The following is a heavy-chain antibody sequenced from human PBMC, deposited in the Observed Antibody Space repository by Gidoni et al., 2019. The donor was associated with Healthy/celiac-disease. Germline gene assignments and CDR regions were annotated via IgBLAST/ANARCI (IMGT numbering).Heavy chain of an antibody. D-gene: IGHD6-19*01. CDR1: GFTFSKYG. CDR3: AKDIAGAGTDYFDY. CDR2: ISYDGSNK. J-gene: IGHJ4*02. Sequence: QVPLVESGGGVVQPGRSLRISCTASGFTFSKYGMHWVRQAPGKGLEWVAVISYDGSNKYYADSVKGRFTISRDNSKNTLYLQMNSLRAEDTAVYYCAKDIAGAGTDYFDYWGQGTLVTVSS. V-gene: IGHV3-30*18.